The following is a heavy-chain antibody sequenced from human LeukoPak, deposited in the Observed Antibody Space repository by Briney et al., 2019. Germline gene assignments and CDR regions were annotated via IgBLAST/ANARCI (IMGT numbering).Heavy chain of an antibody. D-gene: IGHD3-22*01. CDR2: INPNSGAT. J-gene: IGHJ4*02. CDR1: GYTFTGYY. V-gene: IGHV1-2*02. CDR3: ARAGSGYYLYYFDY. Sequence: ASVKVSCKASGYTFTGYYMHWVRQAPGQGLEWMGWINPNSGATDYAQKFQGRVTMTRDMSISTAYMELSRLRSDDTAVYYCARAGSGYYLYYFDYWGQGTLVTVSS.